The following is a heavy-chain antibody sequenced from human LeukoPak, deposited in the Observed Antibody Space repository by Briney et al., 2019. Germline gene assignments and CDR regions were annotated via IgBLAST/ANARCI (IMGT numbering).Heavy chain of an antibody. V-gene: IGHV4-39*07. Sequence: KASETLSLTCTVSGGSISSSSYYWGWIRQPPGKGLEWIGSIYYSGSTYYNPSLKSRVTISVDTSKNQFSLKLSSVTAADTAVYYCARDDGSILNPLFDPWGQGTLVTVSS. CDR2: IYYSGST. CDR3: ARDDGSILNPLFDP. J-gene: IGHJ5*02. CDR1: GGSISSSSYY. D-gene: IGHD1-14*01.